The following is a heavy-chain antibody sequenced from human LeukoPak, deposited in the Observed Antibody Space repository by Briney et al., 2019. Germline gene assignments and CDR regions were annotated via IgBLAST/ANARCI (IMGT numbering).Heavy chain of an antibody. Sequence: PSETLSLTCTVSGGSISSYYWSWIRQPPGKGLEWIGYIYYSGSTNYNPSLKSRVTISVDTSKNQFSLKLSSVTAADTAVYYCARSFTAMVTGFDYWGQGTLVTVSS. CDR3: ARSFTAMVTGFDY. CDR1: GGSISSYY. D-gene: IGHD5-18*01. J-gene: IGHJ4*02. V-gene: IGHV4-59*08. CDR2: IYYSGST.